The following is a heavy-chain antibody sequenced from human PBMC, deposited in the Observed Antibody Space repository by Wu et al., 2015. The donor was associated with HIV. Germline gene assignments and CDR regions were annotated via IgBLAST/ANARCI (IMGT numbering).Heavy chain of an antibody. CDR2: INPSSGST. D-gene: IGHD2-2*01. CDR3: ARAGGFCSGTSCLDL. V-gene: IGHV1-46*01. J-gene: IGHJ5*02. Sequence: QVQLVQSGAEVKKPGASVKISCKASAYSFIDYYIHWVRQAPGRGLEWVGIINPSSGSTSYAQKFKGRVIMTRDTSTATVYMELSSLRSDDTAVYSCARAGGFCSGTSCLDLWGQGTLVNVFS. CDR1: AYSFIDYY.